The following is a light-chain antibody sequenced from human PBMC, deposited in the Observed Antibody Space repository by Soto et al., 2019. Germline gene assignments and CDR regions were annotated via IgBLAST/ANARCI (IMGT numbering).Light chain of an antibody. Sequence: VLTQSPGTLSLSPGERATLSCRASQTLSSRHLAWYQQKPGQAPRLLIYGSSSRATDIPDRFSGSGSGTDFTLTISTLEHEDFAIYYCQQYGYSRTFGQGTKVEIK. CDR2: GSS. J-gene: IGKJ1*01. CDR1: QTLSSRH. CDR3: QQYGYSRT. V-gene: IGKV3-20*01.